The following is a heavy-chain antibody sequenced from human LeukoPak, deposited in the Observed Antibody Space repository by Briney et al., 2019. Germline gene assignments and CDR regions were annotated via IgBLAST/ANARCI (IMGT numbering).Heavy chain of an antibody. Sequence: SETLSLTCTVSGGSISSGGYYWSWIRQHPGKGLEWIGYIYYSGSTYYNPSLKSRVTISVDTSKNQFSLKLSSVTAADTAVYYCARQAGGPSSGYYSHVGSWHAFDIWGQGTMVTVSS. CDR2: IYYSGST. V-gene: IGHV4-31*03. CDR3: ARQAGGPSSGYYSHVGSWHAFDI. J-gene: IGHJ3*02. CDR1: GGSISSGGYY. D-gene: IGHD3-22*01.